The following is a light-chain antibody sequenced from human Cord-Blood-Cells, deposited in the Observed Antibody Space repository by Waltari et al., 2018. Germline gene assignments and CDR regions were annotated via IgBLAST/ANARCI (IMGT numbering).Light chain of an antibody. Sequence: DFQVTQSPSTLSASVGDRVTITCRASQSISSWLAGYQQKPGKAPKLLIYDASSLESWVPARFSGSGSGTEFTLTISSLQPDDFATYYCQQYNSYSWTFGQGTKVEIK. CDR2: DAS. J-gene: IGKJ1*01. V-gene: IGKV1-5*01. CDR3: QQYNSYSWT. CDR1: QSISSW.